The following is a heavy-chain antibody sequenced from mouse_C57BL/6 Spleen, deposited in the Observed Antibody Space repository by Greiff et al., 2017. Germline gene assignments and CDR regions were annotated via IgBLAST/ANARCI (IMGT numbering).Heavy chain of an antibody. CDR2: IYPRSGNT. V-gene: IGHV1-81*01. Sequence: VQLQQSGAELARPGASVKLSCKASGYTFTSYGISWVKQRTGQGLEWIGEIYPRSGNTYYNEKFKGKATLTADKSSSTAYMELRSLTSEDSAVYFCARIHYGEEGWYFDVWGTGTTVTVSS. D-gene: IGHD1-1*01. J-gene: IGHJ1*03. CDR1: GYTFTSYG. CDR3: ARIHYGEEGWYFDV.